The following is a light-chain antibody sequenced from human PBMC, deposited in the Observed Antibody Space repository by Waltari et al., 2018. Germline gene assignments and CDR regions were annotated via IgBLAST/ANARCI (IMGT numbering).Light chain of an antibody. CDR2: EVS. CDR3: CSYAGIVV. J-gene: IGLJ2*01. V-gene: IGLV2-23*02. CDR1: SSDVGNYNL. Sequence: QSALTQPASASGSPGQSITVSCTETSSDVGNYNLVPWYQQHPGTAPKLMIYEVSKRPSGVSNRFSGSKSGNTASLTISGLQAEDEADYYCCSYAGIVVFGGGTKLTVL.